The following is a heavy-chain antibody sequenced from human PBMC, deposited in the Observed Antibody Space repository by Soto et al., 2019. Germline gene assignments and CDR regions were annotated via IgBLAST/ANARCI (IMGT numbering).Heavy chain of an antibody. CDR1: GYTFTGYY. J-gene: IGHJ5*02. V-gene: IGHV1-2*02. D-gene: IGHD3-16*01. Sequence: GSVKVSVNTSGYTFTGYYMHLVRQAPRQGSEWMGWINPNSGGTNYAQKFKGRVTMPRDTSISTAYMELSRLRSDDTAVYYCARDSSMSTVPTGGYNWFDPWGQGTMVTVSS. CDR2: INPNSGGT. CDR3: ARDSSMSTVPTGGYNWFDP.